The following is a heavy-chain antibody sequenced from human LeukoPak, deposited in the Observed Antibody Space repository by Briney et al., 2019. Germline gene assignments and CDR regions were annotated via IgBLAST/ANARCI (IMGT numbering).Heavy chain of an antibody. V-gene: IGHV1-18*01. CDR1: GYTFTSYG. CDR3: ARDVSFTDFRYYDY. CDR2: ISAYNGNT. D-gene: IGHD3-3*01. J-gene: IGHJ4*02. Sequence: ASVKVSCKASGYTFTSYGISWVRQAPGQGLEWMGWISAYNGNTNYAQKLQGRVTMTTGTSTSTAYMELRSLRSDDTAVYYCARDVSFTDFRYYDYWGQGTLVTVSS.